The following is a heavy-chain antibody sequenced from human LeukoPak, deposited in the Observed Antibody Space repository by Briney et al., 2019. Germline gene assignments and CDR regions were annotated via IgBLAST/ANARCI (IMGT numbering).Heavy chain of an antibody. CDR3: AGVLVVASSADYFDS. J-gene: IGHJ4*02. V-gene: IGHV3-53*01. CDR2: LYSDGST. Sequence: GGTLRLSCAASGFTFSSYGMSWVRQAPGKGLEWLSVLYSDGSTFYLDSVKGRFTISRDDSMNTLYLQMRSLRVEDTAVYYCAGVLVVASSADYFDSWGQGTLVTVSS. CDR1: GFTFSSYG. D-gene: IGHD2-2*01.